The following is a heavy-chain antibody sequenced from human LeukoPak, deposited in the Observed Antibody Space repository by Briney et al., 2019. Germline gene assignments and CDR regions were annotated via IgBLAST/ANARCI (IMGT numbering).Heavy chain of an antibody. CDR2: INHSGST. Sequence: SETLSLTCTVSGGSISSGGYYWSWIRQPPGKGLEWIGEINHSGSTNYNPSLKSRVTISVDTSKNQFSLKLSSVTAADTAVYYCAGTPFWSGYYIPRTIYDYWGQGTLVTVSS. D-gene: IGHD3-3*01. V-gene: IGHV4-39*07. CDR3: AGTPFWSGYYIPRTIYDY. CDR1: GGSISSGGYY. J-gene: IGHJ4*02.